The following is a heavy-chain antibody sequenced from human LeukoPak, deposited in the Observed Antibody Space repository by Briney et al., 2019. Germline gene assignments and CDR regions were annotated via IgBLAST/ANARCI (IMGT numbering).Heavy chain of an antibody. CDR1: GRSFSGYY. CDR3: ARHDIVTGYYHRHFDY. Sequence: PSETLSLTCAVYGRSFSGYYWSWIRQPPGKGLEWIGEINHSGSTNYNPSLKSRVTISVDTSKNQFSLKVTSVTAADTAVYYCARHDIVTGYYHRHFDYWGPGTLVTVSS. D-gene: IGHD3-9*01. V-gene: IGHV4-34*01. CDR2: INHSGST. J-gene: IGHJ4*01.